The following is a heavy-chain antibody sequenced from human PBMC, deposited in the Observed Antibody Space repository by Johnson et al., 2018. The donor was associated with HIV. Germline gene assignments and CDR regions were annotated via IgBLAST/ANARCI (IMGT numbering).Heavy chain of an antibody. D-gene: IGHD3-16*01. V-gene: IGHV3-30*19. Sequence: QVQLVESGGGVVQPGRSLRLSCAASGFTFSTYGMHWVRQAPGKGLEWVAVTSYDGGNKYYAASVKGRFTISRDNSKNTLYLQMNSLRAEDTAVYYCAREEGSGEPPNAFDIWGQGTMVTVSS. J-gene: IGHJ3*02. CDR2: TSYDGGNK. CDR1: GFTFSTYG. CDR3: AREEGSGEPPNAFDI.